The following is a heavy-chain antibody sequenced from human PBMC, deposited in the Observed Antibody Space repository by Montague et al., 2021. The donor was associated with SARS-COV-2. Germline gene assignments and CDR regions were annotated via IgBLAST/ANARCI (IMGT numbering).Heavy chain of an antibody. CDR1: GFSLRTSGMC. Sequence: PALVKPTQTLPLTCTFSGFSLRTSGMCVSWIRQPPGKALEWLARXDWDDDKYYSTSLKTRLTISKDTSKNQVVLTMTNMDPVDTATYYRARMTVAGIPFDYWGQGTLVTVSS. D-gene: IGHD6-19*01. CDR3: ARMTVAGIPFDY. J-gene: IGHJ4*02. CDR2: XDWDDDK. V-gene: IGHV2-70*11.